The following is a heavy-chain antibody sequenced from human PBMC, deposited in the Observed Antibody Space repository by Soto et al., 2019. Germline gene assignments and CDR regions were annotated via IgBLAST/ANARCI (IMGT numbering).Heavy chain of an antibody. CDR3: ARQSIAARRWFDP. V-gene: IGHV1-8*01. CDR2: MNPNSGNT. Sequence: ASVKVSCKASGYTFTSYDVNWVRQATGQGLEWMGWMNPNSGNTGYAQKFQGRVTMTRNTSISTAYMELSSLRSEDTAVYYCARQSIAARRWFDPWGQGTLVTVSS. J-gene: IGHJ5*02. D-gene: IGHD6-6*01. CDR1: GYTFTSYD.